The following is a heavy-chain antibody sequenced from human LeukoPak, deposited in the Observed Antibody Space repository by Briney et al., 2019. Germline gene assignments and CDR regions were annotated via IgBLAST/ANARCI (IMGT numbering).Heavy chain of an antibody. V-gene: IGHV4-39*01. CDR3: ARHLYGDYWVYYFDY. CDR1: GGSISSSSYY. D-gene: IGHD4-17*01. CDR2: IYYSGST. Sequence: SETLSLTCTVSGGSISSSSYYWGWIRQPPGKGLEWIGSIYYSGSTYYNPSLKSRVTISVDTSKNQFSLKLSSVTAADTAVYYCARHLYGDYWVYYFDYWGQGTLVTVSS. J-gene: IGHJ4*02.